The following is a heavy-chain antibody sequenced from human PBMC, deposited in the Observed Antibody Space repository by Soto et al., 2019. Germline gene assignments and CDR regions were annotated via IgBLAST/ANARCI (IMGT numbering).Heavy chain of an antibody. Sequence: GGSLRLSCAAYGFTFSSYWMSWVRQAPGKGLEWVANIKQDGSEKYYVDSVKGRFTISRDNAKNSLYLQMNSLRAEDTAVYYCARAGLGYCSGGSCYAACYYYGMDVWGQGTTVTVSS. CDR1: GFTFSSYW. V-gene: IGHV3-7*04. CDR3: ARAGLGYCSGGSCYAACYYYGMDV. D-gene: IGHD2-15*01. J-gene: IGHJ6*02. CDR2: IKQDGSEK.